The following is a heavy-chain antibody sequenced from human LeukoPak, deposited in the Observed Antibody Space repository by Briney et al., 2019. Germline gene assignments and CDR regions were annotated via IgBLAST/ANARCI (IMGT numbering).Heavy chain of an antibody. Sequence: GASVKVSCKASGYTFTGYHMHWVRQAPGQGLEWMGWIAPNSGGTNYAQKFQGRVTMTRDTSISTAYMEVSRLRSDDTAVYYCAREYSSSSERLYDYWGQGTLVTVSS. V-gene: IGHV1-2*02. CDR2: IAPNSGGT. CDR3: AREYSSSSERLYDY. CDR1: GYTFTGYH. J-gene: IGHJ4*02. D-gene: IGHD6-6*01.